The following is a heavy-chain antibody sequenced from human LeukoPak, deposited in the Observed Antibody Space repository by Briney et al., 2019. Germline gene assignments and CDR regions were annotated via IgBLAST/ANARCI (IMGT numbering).Heavy chain of an antibody. J-gene: IGHJ4*02. CDR3: ARGYSSSWLTIFDY. V-gene: IGHV3-20*04. CDR2: INWNGGST. Sequence: GGSLRLSCAASGFTFDDYGMSWVRQAPGKGLEWVSGINWNGGSTGSADSVKGRFTISRDNAKNSLYLQMNSLRAEDTALYYCARGYSSSWLTIFDYWGQGTPVTVSS. D-gene: IGHD6-13*01. CDR1: GFTFDDYG.